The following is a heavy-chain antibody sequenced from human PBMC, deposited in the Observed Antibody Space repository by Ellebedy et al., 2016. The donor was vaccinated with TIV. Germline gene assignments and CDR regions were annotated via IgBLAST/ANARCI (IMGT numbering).Heavy chain of an antibody. J-gene: IGHJ3*02. CDR2: MNPNSGNT. Sequence: ASVKVSCXASGYTFTSYDINWVRQATGQGLEWMGWMNPNSGNTGYAQKFQGRVTMTRNTSISTAYMELSSLRSEDTAVYYCASLDGEAVAGKGIWGQGTMVTVSS. CDR1: GYTFTSYD. D-gene: IGHD6-19*01. CDR3: ASLDGEAVAGKGI. V-gene: IGHV1-8*01.